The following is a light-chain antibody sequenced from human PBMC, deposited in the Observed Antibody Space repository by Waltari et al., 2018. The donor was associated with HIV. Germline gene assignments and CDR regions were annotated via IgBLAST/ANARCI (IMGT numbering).Light chain of an antibody. CDR1: SSDVGGNNY. CDR2: EVY. J-gene: IGLJ2*01. Sequence: QSALTQPPSASGSPGQSVTISCNGTSSDVGGNNYVSWYQQYPGKAPRLMIYEVYKRPSGVPHRFSGSKSGNTASLTVSGLQAEDEANYYCSSYAGINTYVLFGGGTKVTVL. CDR3: SSYAGINTYVL. V-gene: IGLV2-8*01.